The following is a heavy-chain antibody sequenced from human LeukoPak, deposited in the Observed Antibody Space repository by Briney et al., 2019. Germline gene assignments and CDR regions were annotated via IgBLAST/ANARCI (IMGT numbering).Heavy chain of an antibody. CDR3: ARVYNFWAHGMDV. CDR1: GGSISSYY. J-gene: IGHJ6*02. CDR2: IYYSGST. Sequence: SETLSLTCTVSGGSISSYYWSWIRQPPGKGLEWIGYIYYSGSTNYNPSLKSRVTISVDTSKNQFSLKLSSVTAADTAVYYSARVYNFWAHGMDVWGQGTTVTVSS. V-gene: IGHV4-59*01. D-gene: IGHD3/OR15-3a*01.